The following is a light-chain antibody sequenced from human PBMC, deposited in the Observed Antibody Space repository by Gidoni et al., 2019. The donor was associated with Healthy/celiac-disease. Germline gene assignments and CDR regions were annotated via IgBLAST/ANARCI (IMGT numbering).Light chain of an antibody. V-gene: IGKV3-20*01. CDR1: QSVSSSY. CDR3: QQYGSTPLFT. Sequence: IVLTQSPGTLSLSPGERATLSCRASQSVSSSYLACYQQKPGRAPRLLIYGASSRATSIPDRISGSGSGTNFTLTISRLEPEDYSVYYCQQYGSTPLFTFXPXTKVDIK. CDR2: GAS. J-gene: IGKJ3*01.